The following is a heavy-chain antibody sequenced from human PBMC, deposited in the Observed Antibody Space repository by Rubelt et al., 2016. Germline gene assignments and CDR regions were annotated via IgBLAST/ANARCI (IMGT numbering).Heavy chain of an antibody. CDR2: ISYNGSNK. CDR3: VTTYMEA. Sequence: QVQLVESGGGVVQPGRSLRLSCAASGFTFSSYGMHWVRQAPGKGLEWVAVISYNGSNKYYADSVKGRFTISRNNSKNTRVLDIGGLTAEDTAVYFCVTTYMEAWGKGTSVIVSS. J-gene: IGHJ6*03. V-gene: IGHV3-30*03. CDR1: GFTFSSYG.